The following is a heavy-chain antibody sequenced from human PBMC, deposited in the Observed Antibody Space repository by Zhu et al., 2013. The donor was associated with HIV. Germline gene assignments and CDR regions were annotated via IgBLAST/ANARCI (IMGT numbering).Heavy chain of an antibody. CDR3: ARGRKGITGTTGTTVVYFDS. CDR2: IIPIFRTT. V-gene: IGHV1-69*06. J-gene: IGHJ4*02. D-gene: IGHD1-20*01. CDR1: GDTFTNYG. Sequence: QVQLVQSGAEVKKTGSSVKVSCKASGDTFTNYGINWVRQAPGQGPEWMGGIIPIFRTTSSAQKFQGRVTITADKSTSTVYMELSSLRYDDTAVYYCARGRKGITGTTGTTVVYFDSWGQGTLVTVSS.